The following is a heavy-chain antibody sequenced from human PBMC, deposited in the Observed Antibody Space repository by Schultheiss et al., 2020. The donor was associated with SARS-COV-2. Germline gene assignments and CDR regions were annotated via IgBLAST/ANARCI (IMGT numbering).Heavy chain of an antibody. CDR1: GDSVSSNSAA. Sequence: SQTLSLTCAISGDSVSSNSAAWNWIRQSPSRGREWLGRTYYRSKWDNDYAVSGKSRITINPDTSKNQFSLQRNAVTPEDTAVDDGARTSDSGVAVATAWGQGTLVTVSS. J-gene: IGHJ4*02. V-gene: IGHV6-1*01. D-gene: IGHD2-15*01. CDR3: ARTSDSGVAVATA. CDR2: TYYRSKWDN.